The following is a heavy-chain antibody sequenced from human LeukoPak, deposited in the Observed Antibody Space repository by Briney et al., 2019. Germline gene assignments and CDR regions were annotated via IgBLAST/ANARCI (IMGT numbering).Heavy chain of an antibody. CDR1: GFSFDDYA. J-gene: IGHJ4*02. CDR3: AKDISGTYLVALDY. D-gene: IGHD1-26*01. V-gene: IGHV3-9*01. Sequence: GRSLRLSCAASGFSFDDYAMHWVRQTPGKGLEWVSGISWNSDTIGYADSVKGRFTISRDNAKNSLYLQMNSLRGEDTALYYCAKDISGTYLVALDYWGQGALVTVSS. CDR2: ISWNSDTI.